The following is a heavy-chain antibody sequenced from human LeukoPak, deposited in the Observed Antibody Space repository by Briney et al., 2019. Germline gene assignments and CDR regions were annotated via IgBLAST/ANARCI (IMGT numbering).Heavy chain of an antibody. CDR1: GFTFSSYG. Sequence: GGSLRLSCAASGFTFSSYGMHWVRQAPGKGLEWVAFIRYDGSNKYYADSVKGRFTISRDNSKNTLFLQMNSLRDEDTAAYYCAKGWAGGVRGVSYYFDYWGQGTLVTVSS. CDR3: AKGWAGGVRGVSYYFDY. D-gene: IGHD3-10*01. V-gene: IGHV3-30*02. CDR2: IRYDGSNK. J-gene: IGHJ4*02.